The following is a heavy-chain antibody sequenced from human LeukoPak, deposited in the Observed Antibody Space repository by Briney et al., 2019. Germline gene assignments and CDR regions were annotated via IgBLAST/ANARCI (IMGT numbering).Heavy chain of an antibody. CDR3: TRDSGTYNWFDP. V-gene: IGHV3-73*01. Sequence: GGSLRLSCAASGFTFSGSAIHWVRQSSGKGLEWVGQIDKKDKGYATATAYAASVKGRLTISRDVSINTAYLHMKSLKTEDTALYYCTRDSGTYNWFDPWGQGTLVTVSS. D-gene: IGHD1-26*01. CDR1: GFTFSGSA. CDR2: IDKKDKGYATAT. J-gene: IGHJ5*02.